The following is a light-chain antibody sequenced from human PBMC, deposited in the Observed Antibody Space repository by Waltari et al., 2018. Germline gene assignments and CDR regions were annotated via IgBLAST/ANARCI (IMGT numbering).Light chain of an antibody. V-gene: IGKV3-20*01. CDR3: QHYDRSPCI. CDR1: QSISSGS. Sequence: VLTQSPGSLSLSPGERAILSCTASQSISSGSLVWYQQTRGQAPRLVIYGAYRRASGIPDRFSGSGSGTDFTLIISRLEPEDSAVYYCQHYDRSPCIFGQGTNIEIK. J-gene: IGKJ2*02. CDR2: GAY.